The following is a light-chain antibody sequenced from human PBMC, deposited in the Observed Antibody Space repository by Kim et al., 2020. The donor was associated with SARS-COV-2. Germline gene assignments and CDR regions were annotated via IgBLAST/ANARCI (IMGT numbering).Light chain of an antibody. CDR2: DTT. Sequence: PGETVILTCSSSTGPVTSSHFPYWFQQRPGQAPRTLISDTTNTHSWTPARFSGSLLGDKAALTLSGAQPEDEADYYCLLSYSGVWVFGGGTQLTVL. J-gene: IGLJ3*02. CDR1: TGPVTSSHF. V-gene: IGLV7-46*01. CDR3: LLSYSGVWV.